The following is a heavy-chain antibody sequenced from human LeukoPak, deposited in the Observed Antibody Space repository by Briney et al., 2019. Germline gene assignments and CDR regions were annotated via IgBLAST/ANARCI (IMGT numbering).Heavy chain of an antibody. D-gene: IGHD3-16*01. Sequence: GGSLRLSCAASGFTVSSNYMSWVRQAPGKGLEWVSVIYSGGSTYYADSVKGRFTISRDNSKNTLYLQMNSLRAEDMAVYYCAKAISGFDFDYWGQGTLVTVSS. J-gene: IGHJ4*02. CDR2: IYSGGST. CDR3: AKAISGFDFDY. V-gene: IGHV3-66*01. CDR1: GFTVSSNY.